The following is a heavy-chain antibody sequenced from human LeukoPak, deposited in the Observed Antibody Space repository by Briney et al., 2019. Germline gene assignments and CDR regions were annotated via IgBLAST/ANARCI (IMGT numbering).Heavy chain of an antibody. V-gene: IGHV3-23*01. CDR1: GFTFSSYG. D-gene: IGHD5-18*01. Sequence: GGSLRLSCAASGFTFSSYGTSWVRQAPGKGLEWVSAISDSGDSTYSADSVKGRFTISRDNSKNTLYLQMNSVRAEDTAVYYCAKLSDRYSYDYADYWGQGTLVTVSS. CDR2: ISDSGDST. J-gene: IGHJ4*02. CDR3: AKLSDRYSYDYADY.